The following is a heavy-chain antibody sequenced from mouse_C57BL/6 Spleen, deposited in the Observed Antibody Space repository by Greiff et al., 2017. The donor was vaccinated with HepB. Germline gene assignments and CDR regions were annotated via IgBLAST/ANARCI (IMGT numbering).Heavy chain of an antibody. CDR1: GFTFSSYA. J-gene: IGHJ2*01. Sequence: EVQPVESGGGLVKPGGSLKLSCAASGFTFSSYAMSWVRQTPEKRLEWVATISDGGSYTYYPDNVKGRFTISRENAKNNLYLQMSHLKSEDTAMYYYARESLYAHFDYWGQGTTLTVSS. CDR3: ARESLYAHFDY. CDR2: ISDGGSYT. V-gene: IGHV5-4*01. D-gene: IGHD2-3*01.